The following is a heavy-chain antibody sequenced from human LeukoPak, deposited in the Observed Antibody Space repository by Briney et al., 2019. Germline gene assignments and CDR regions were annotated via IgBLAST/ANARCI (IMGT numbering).Heavy chain of an antibody. V-gene: IGHV4-61*02. Sequence: PSQTLSLTCTVSGGSISSGSYYWSWIRQPAGKGLEWIGRIYTSGSTNYNPSLKSRVTISVDTSKNQFSRKLSSVTAADTAVYYCARGYCSSTSCYTNWFDPWGQGTLVTVSS. CDR3: ARGYCSSTSCYTNWFDP. CDR1: GGSISSGSYY. D-gene: IGHD2-2*02. CDR2: IYTSGST. J-gene: IGHJ5*02.